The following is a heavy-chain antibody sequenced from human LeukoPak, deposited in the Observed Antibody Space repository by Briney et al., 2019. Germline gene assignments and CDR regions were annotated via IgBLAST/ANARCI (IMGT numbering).Heavy chain of an antibody. J-gene: IGHJ4*02. V-gene: IGHV3-74*01. CDR1: GFTFSSYW. CDR2: INSDGSST. CDR3: VRLSPYDSSGYYYDY. D-gene: IGHD3-22*01. Sequence: GGSLRLSCAASGFTFSSYWMHWVRQAPGKGLVGVSRINSDGSSTSYADSVKGRCTISRDNAKNTLYLQMNSLRAEDTAVYYCVRLSPYDSSGYYYDYWGQGTLVTVSS.